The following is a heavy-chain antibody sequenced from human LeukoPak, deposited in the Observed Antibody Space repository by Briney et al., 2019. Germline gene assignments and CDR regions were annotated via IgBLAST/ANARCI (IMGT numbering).Heavy chain of an antibody. CDR2: ISGSSNIK. CDR3: ARGIFYGSGSQSFDY. Sequence: GGSLRLSYAASGFTFSYYSMSWIRQAPGKGLEWISYISGSSNIKYFADSVKGRFTISRDNAKESLYLQMDSLRVEDTAFYYCARGIFYGSGSQSFDYWGQGTLVTVSS. J-gene: IGHJ4*02. CDR1: GFTFSYYS. D-gene: IGHD3-10*01. V-gene: IGHV3-48*01.